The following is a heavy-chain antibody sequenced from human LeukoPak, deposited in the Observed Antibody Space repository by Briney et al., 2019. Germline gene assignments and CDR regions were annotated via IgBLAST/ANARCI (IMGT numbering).Heavy chain of an antibody. CDR1: GGTFSSYA. CDR3: RYSSSAQYFDY. D-gene: IGHD6-6*01. Sequence: GAPVKVSCKASGGTFSSYAISWVRQAPGQGLEWMGGIIPIFGTANYAQKFQGRVTITADESTSTAYMELSSLRSEDTAVYYCRYSSSAQYFDYWGQGTLVTVSS. J-gene: IGHJ4*02. V-gene: IGHV1-69*13. CDR2: IIPIFGTA.